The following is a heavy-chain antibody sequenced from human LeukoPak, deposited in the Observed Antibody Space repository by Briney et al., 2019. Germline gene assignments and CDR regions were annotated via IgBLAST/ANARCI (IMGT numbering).Heavy chain of an antibody. J-gene: IGHJ4*02. CDR1: GGSFSNFY. V-gene: IGHV4-34*01. CDR3: ARHLRAVAGGRYFDY. CDR2: INHSGRT. D-gene: IGHD6-19*01. Sequence: PSETLSLTCAVFGGSFSNFYWTWIRQPPGKGLEWIGEINHSGRTNYNPSLKSRVSISVDTSRNQVSLKLTSVTAADTAVYYCARHLRAVAGGRYFDYWGQGTQVTVSS.